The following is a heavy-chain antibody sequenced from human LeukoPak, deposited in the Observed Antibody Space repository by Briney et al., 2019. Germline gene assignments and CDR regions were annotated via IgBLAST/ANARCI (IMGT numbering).Heavy chain of an antibody. CDR2: ISYDGSNK. CDR1: GFTFSSYG. D-gene: IGHD2-15*01. Sequence: GGSLRLSCAASGFTFSSYGMHWVRQAPGKGLEWVAVISYDGSNKYYADSVKGRFTISRDNSKNTLYLQMNSLRAEDTAVYYCALVVVEAATGAFDIWGQGTMVTVSS. CDR3: ALVVVEAATGAFDI. J-gene: IGHJ3*02. V-gene: IGHV3-30*03.